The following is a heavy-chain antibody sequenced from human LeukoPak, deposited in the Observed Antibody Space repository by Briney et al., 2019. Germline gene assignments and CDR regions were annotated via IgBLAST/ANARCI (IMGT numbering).Heavy chain of an antibody. D-gene: IGHD3-3*01. CDR1: GGTFSSYA. CDR2: IIPIFGTA. Sequence: SVKVSCKASGGTFSSYAISWVRQAPGQGLEWMGGIIPIFGTANYAQKFQGRVTIITDESTSTAYMELSSLRSEGTAVYYCARAALRFLEPNYYYMDVWGKGTTVTVSS. CDR3: ARAALRFLEPNYYYMDV. V-gene: IGHV1-69*05. J-gene: IGHJ6*03.